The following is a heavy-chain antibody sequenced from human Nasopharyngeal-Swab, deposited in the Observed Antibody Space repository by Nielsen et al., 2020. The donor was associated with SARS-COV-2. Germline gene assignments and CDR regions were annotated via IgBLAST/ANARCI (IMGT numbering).Heavy chain of an antibody. Sequence: RQAPGKGLEWIGGIYYSGSTYYNPSLKSRVTISVDTSKNQFSLKLSSVTAADTAVYYCARDHSEVFVDTAYYYYGMDVWGKGTTVTVSS. D-gene: IGHD5-18*01. CDR3: ARDHSEVFVDTAYYYYGMDV. J-gene: IGHJ6*04. V-gene: IGHV4-39*07. CDR2: IYYSGST.